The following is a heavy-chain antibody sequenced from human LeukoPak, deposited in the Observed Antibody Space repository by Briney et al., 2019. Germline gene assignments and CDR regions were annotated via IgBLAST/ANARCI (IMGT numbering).Heavy chain of an antibody. J-gene: IGHJ5*02. CDR3: ARDRYYYGSGSYSPWFDP. CDR1: GFTFSSYA. CDR2: ISYDGGNK. D-gene: IGHD3-10*01. Sequence: PGGSLRLSCAASGFTFSSYAMHWVRQAPGKGLEWVAVISYDGGNKYYADSVKGRFTISRDNSKNTLYLQMNSLRAEDTAVYYCARDRYYYGSGSYSPWFDPWGQGTLVTVSS. V-gene: IGHV3-30-3*01.